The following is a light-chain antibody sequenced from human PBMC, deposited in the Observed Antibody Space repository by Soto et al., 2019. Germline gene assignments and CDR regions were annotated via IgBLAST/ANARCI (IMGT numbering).Light chain of an antibody. Sequence: DIQMTQSPSTLSASVGDRVTITCRASQSISSGLAWYQRKPGQAPKLLIYKASSLESGVPSRFSGSGSGTQFTLTISSLQPDDFATHYCQQSCTFGPGTNVDI. CDR2: KAS. CDR1: QSISSG. V-gene: IGKV1-5*03. CDR3: QQSCT. J-gene: IGKJ3*01.